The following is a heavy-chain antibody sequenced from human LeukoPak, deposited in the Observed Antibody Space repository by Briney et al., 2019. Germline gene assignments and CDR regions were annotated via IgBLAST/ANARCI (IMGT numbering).Heavy chain of an antibody. D-gene: IGHD2-2*01. Sequence: PGGSLRLSCAASGFTFSSYWMSWVRQAPGKGLEWVSSISSSSSYIYYADSVKGRFTISRDNAKNSLYLQMNSLRAEDTAVYYCARRYCSSTSCLFDYWGQGTLVTVSS. CDR3: ARRYCSSTSCLFDY. CDR1: GFTFSSYW. CDR2: ISSSSSYI. V-gene: IGHV3-21*01. J-gene: IGHJ4*02.